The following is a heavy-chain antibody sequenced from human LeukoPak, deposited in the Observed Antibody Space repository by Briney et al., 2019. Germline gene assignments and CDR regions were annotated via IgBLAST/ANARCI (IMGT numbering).Heavy chain of an antibody. Sequence: PGGSLRLSCAASGFTFSDYYMSWIRQAPGKGLEWVSYISSSGSTIYYADSVKGRFTISRDNAKNSLYLQMNSLRAEDTAVYYCATLEWSGPGAFDIWGQGTMVTVSS. CDR2: ISSSGSTI. CDR1: GFTFSDYY. V-gene: IGHV3-11*04. CDR3: ATLEWSGPGAFDI. D-gene: IGHD3-3*01. J-gene: IGHJ3*02.